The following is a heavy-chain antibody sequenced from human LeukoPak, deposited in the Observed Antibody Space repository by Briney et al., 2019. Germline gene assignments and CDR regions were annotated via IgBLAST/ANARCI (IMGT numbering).Heavy chain of an antibody. CDR3: AKETILL. CDR1: GFTFSSNW. D-gene: IGHD2/OR15-2a*01. CDR2: IKQGGSEK. V-gene: IGHV3-7*03. J-gene: IGHJ4*02. Sequence: GGSLRLSCAASGFTFSSNWMSWVRQAPGKGLEWVANIKQGGSEKYYVDSVEGRFTISRDNAKNSLYLQMNSLRAEDTAVYYCAKETILLWGQGTLVTVSS.